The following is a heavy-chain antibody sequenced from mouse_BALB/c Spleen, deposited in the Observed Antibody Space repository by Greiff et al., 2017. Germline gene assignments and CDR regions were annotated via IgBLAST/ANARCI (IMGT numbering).Heavy chain of an antibody. Sequence: VQRVESGPGLVAPSQSLSITCTVSGFSLTSYDISWIRQPPGKGLEWLGVIWTGGGTNYNSAFMSRLSISKDNSKSQVFLKMNSLQTDDTAIYYCVRAYYYGSPYAMDYWGQGTSVTVSS. CDR1: GFSLTSYD. J-gene: IGHJ4*01. V-gene: IGHV2-9-2*01. CDR3: VRAYYYGSPYAMDY. CDR2: IWTGGGT. D-gene: IGHD1-1*01.